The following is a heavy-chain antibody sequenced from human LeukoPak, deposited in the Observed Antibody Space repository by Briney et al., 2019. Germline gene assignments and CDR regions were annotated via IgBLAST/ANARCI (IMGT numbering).Heavy chain of an antibody. CDR1: GGSFSGYY. CDR3: ARLQGYGGNSRGSYYYMDV. Sequence: SETLSLTCAVYGGSFSGYYWSWIRQPPGKGLEWIGEINHGGSTNYNPSLKSRVTISVDTSKNQFSLKLSSVTAANTAVYYCARLQGYGGNSRGSYYYMDVWGKGTTVTVSS. V-gene: IGHV4-34*01. CDR2: INHGGST. D-gene: IGHD4-23*01. J-gene: IGHJ6*03.